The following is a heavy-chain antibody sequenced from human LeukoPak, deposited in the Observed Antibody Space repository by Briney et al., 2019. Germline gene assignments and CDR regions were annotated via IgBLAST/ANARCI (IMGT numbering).Heavy chain of an antibody. D-gene: IGHD4-17*01. Sequence: GGSLRLSCAASGFTLSSHSMNWVRQAPGKGLEWVSSISSSSSYIYYADSVKGRFTVSRDNARNSLELQMNSLRAEDTAVYYCARSRRDGDYLFNAFDIWGQGTMVTVSS. CDR1: GFTLSSHS. V-gene: IGHV3-21*01. CDR2: ISSSSSYI. CDR3: ARSRRDGDYLFNAFDI. J-gene: IGHJ3*02.